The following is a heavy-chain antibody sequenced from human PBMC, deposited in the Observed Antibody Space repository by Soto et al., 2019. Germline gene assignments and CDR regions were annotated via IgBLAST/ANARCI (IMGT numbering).Heavy chain of an antibody. Sequence: PGGSLRLSCAASGFTVSSKYMSWVRQAPGKGLEWVSLIQSGGPTYYADSVKGRFTISRDTSENTLHLQMDSLRAEDTAVYYCARDDVLCEGGRCYGVPLDVWGQGTTVTVSS. CDR3: ARDDVLCEGGRCYGVPLDV. J-gene: IGHJ6*02. V-gene: IGHV3-66*01. D-gene: IGHD2-15*01. CDR2: IQSGGPT. CDR1: GFTVSSKY.